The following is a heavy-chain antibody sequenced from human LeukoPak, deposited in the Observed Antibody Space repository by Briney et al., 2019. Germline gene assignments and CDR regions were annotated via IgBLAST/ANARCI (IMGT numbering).Heavy chain of an antibody. D-gene: IGHD3-16*01. V-gene: IGHV3-21*01. Sequence: GRSLRLSCAASGFTFDDYAMHWVRQAPGKGLEWVSSISSSSSYIYYADSVKGRFTISRDNAKNSLYLQMNSLRAEDTAVYYCARELRDFKKTEYYYGMDVWGQGTTVTVSS. CDR1: GFTFDDYA. CDR2: ISSSSSYI. CDR3: ARELRDFKKTEYYYGMDV. J-gene: IGHJ6*02.